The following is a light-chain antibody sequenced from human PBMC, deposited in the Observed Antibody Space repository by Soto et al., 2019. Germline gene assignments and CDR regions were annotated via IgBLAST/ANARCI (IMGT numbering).Light chain of an antibody. J-gene: IGLJ3*02. CDR1: SSDVGFYNY. CDR3: TSYTTSSTWV. V-gene: IGLV2-14*01. Sequence: QSALTQPASVSGSPGQSITISCSGTSSDVGFYNYVSWFQQYPGKAPKLIFEVTNRPSGVSDRFSGSKSDNTASLTISGLHADDEADYFCTSYTTSSTWVFGGGTKLTVL. CDR2: EVT.